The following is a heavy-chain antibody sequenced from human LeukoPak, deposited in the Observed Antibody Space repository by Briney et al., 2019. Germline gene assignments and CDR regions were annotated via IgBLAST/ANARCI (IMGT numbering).Heavy chain of an antibody. CDR1: GGSISSYY. CDR3: ARSTSSLAFDI. J-gene: IGHJ3*02. CDR2: IYYSGST. D-gene: IGHD2-2*01. V-gene: IGHV4-59*01. Sequence: SETLSLTCTVSGGSISSYYWSWIRQPPGKGLEWIGYIYYSGSTNYNPSLKSRVTISVDTSKNQFSLKLSSVTAADTAVYYCARSTSSLAFDIWGQGTMVAVSS.